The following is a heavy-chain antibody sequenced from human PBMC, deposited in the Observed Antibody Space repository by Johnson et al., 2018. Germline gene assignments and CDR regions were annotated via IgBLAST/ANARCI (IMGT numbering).Heavy chain of an antibody. CDR3: AKGNRGYYYYYMDV. D-gene: IGHD1-14*01. CDR1: GFTFSSYA. Sequence: QVQLVESGGGVVQPGRSLRLSCAASGFTFSSYAMHWVRQAPGKGLEWVAVISYDGSNKYYADSVKGRFTISRDNSKNTLYLQMNSLRAEDTALYYCAKGNRGYYYYYMDVWGKGTTVTISS. V-gene: IGHV3-30-3*01. J-gene: IGHJ6*03. CDR2: ISYDGSNK.